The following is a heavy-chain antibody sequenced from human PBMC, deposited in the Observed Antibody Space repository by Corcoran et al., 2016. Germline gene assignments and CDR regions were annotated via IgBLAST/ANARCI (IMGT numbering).Heavy chain of an antibody. CDR3: ARGRKQWLVQAHYFDY. D-gene: IGHD6-19*01. CDR1: GGSFSGYY. J-gene: IGHJ4*02. CDR2: INHSGST. Sequence: QVQLQQWGAGLLKPSETLSLTCAVYGGSFSGYYWSWIRQPPGKGLEWIGEINHSGSTNYNPSLKSRVPISVDTSKNQFSLKLSSVTAADTAVYYCARGRKQWLVQAHYFDYWGQGTLVTVSS. V-gene: IGHV4-34*01.